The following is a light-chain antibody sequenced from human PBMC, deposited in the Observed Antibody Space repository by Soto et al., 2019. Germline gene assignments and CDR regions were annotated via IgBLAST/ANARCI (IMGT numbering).Light chain of an antibody. CDR3: QTWSTDIRV. J-gene: IGLJ3*02. Sequence: QAVVTQPPSASASLGASVKLTCTLSSGHNSYAIAWHQQQPEKGPRYLMKLNSDGSHSKGDGIPDRFSGSSSGAERYLTISSLQSEDDADYYCQTWSTDIRVFGGGTQLTVL. CDR2: LNSDGSH. CDR1: SGHNSYA. V-gene: IGLV4-69*01.